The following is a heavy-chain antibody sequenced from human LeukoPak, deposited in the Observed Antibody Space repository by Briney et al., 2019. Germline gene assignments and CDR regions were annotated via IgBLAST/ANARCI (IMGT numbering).Heavy chain of an antibody. Sequence: SETLSLTCTVSGDSISSGGYYWSWIRQHPGKGLEWIGYIYYSGSTYYDPSLKSRVTISVDTSKNQFSLKLSSVTAADTAVYYCARAALRLFDPWGQGTLVTVSS. CDR3: ARAALRLFDP. CDR1: GDSISSGGYY. CDR2: IYYSGST. J-gene: IGHJ5*02. V-gene: IGHV4-31*03.